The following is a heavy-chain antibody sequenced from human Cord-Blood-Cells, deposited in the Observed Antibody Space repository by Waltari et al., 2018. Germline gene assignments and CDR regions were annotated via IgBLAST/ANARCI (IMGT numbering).Heavy chain of an antibody. V-gene: IGHV3-33*01. CDR1: GFTFSSYG. Sequence: QVQLVESGGGVVQPGRSLRLSCAASGFTFSSYGMHWVRQAPGKGLEWVAVIWYDESNKYYADSVKGRFTISRDNSKNTLYLQMNSLRAEDTAVYYCAREPTYYDFWSGYYFDYWGQGTLVTVSS. J-gene: IGHJ4*02. CDR3: AREPTYYDFWSGYYFDY. CDR2: IWYDESNK. D-gene: IGHD3-3*01.